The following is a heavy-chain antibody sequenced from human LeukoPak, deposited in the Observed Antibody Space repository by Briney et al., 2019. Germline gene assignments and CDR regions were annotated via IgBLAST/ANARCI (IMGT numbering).Heavy chain of an antibody. V-gene: IGHV1-69*05. J-gene: IGHJ3*02. D-gene: IGHD3-22*01. Sequence: SVKVSCKASGYTFTSYDINWVRQATGQGLEWMGWIIPIFGTANYAQEFQGRVTITTDESTSTAYMELSSLRSEDTAVYYCAGDLVAHYYDSSGHSFRHAFDIWGQGTMVTVSS. CDR2: IIPIFGTA. CDR3: AGDLVAHYYDSSGHSFRHAFDI. CDR1: GYTFTSYD.